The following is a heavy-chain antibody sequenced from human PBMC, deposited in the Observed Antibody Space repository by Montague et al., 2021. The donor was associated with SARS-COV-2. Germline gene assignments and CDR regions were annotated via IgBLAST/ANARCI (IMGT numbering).Heavy chain of an antibody. CDR1: GGSISSSSYY. Sequence: SETLSLTYTVSGGSISSSSYYWGWIRQPPGKGLEWIGSIYYSGSTYYNPSLKSRVTISVDTSKNQFSLKLSSVTAADTAVYYCARSGWEQLVRARYYYYYGMDVWGQGTTVTVSS. CDR2: IYYSGST. D-gene: IGHD6-6*01. CDR3: ARSGWEQLVRARYYYYYGMDV. J-gene: IGHJ6*02. V-gene: IGHV4-39*07.